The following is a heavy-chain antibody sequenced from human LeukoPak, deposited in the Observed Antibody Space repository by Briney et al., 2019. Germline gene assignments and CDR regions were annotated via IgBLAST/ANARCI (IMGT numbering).Heavy chain of an antibody. V-gene: IGHV3-21*01. CDR3: ARDAFPSLPGPSSD. Sequence: GGSLRLSCAASGFTFSSYSMKWVRQAPGKGLEWVSSFSSSLSYIYYADSVRGRFTISRDNAKSSLYLQMSSLRAEDPAVYYCARDAFPSLPGPSSDWGQGTLVTVSS. CDR2: FSSSLSYI. J-gene: IGHJ4*02. CDR1: GFTFSSYS.